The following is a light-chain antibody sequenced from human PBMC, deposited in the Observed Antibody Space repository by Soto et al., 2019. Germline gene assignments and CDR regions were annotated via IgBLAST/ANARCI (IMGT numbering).Light chain of an antibody. CDR3: QNYNGAPWT. CDR2: AAS. CDR1: QGISTY. V-gene: IGKV1-27*01. Sequence: DIQMTQSPSSLSASVGDRVTSTCRASQGISTYLVWYQQKPGTVPKLLIFAASTLQSGVPSRFSGSGSGTDFTLTISSLQPEDVATYYCQNYNGAPWTFGQGTKVDIK. J-gene: IGKJ1*01.